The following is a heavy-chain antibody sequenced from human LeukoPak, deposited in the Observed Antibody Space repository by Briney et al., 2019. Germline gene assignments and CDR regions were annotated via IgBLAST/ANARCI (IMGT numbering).Heavy chain of an antibody. V-gene: IGHV4-4*07. CDR2: IYTSGST. D-gene: IGHD4-17*01. J-gene: IGHJ4*02. CDR1: GGSFSTYY. CDR3: ARMTTVTPRPFDY. Sequence: SETLSLTCTVSGGSFSTYYWSWVRQPAGKGLEWIGRIYTSGSTNYIPSLKSRVTMSVDTSKNQFSLKLSSVTAADTAVYYCARMTTVTPRPFDYWGQGILVTVSS.